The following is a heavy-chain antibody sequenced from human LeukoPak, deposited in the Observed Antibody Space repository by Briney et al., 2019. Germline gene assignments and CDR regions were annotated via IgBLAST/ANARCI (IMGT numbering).Heavy chain of an antibody. CDR3: AREGAMGYSYGKFDY. CDR1: GYSISSGYY. D-gene: IGHD5-18*01. CDR2: IYDSGST. V-gene: IGHV4-38-2*02. J-gene: IGHJ4*02. Sequence: PSETLSLTCTVSGYSISSGYYGGRIRQPPGEGLEWIGIIYDSGSTYYKPSVKSRVTISVDTSKNQFSLKLSSVTAADTAVYYCAREGAMGYSYGKFDYWGQGTLVTVSS.